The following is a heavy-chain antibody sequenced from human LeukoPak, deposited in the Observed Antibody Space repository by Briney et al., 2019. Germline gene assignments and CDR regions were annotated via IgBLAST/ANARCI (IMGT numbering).Heavy chain of an antibody. CDR3: ARGLVVVPAAILDDAFDI. Sequence: SETLSLTCTVSGGSISSYYWSWIRQPPGKGLEWIGYIYYSGSTNYNPSLKSRVTISVDTSKNQFSLKLSSVTAADTAVYYCARGLVVVPAAILDDAFDIWGQGTMVTVSS. CDR2: IYYSGST. V-gene: IGHV4-59*08. D-gene: IGHD2-2*02. J-gene: IGHJ3*02. CDR1: GGSISSYY.